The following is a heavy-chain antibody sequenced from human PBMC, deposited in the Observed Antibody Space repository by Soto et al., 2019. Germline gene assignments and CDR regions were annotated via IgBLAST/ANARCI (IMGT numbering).Heavy chain of an antibody. D-gene: IGHD3-22*01. Sequence: LPCYVYVGSFMASYWSWIRHSPVKVLARIVEIHHSGIPNYNPALKSRVTISVDTSKNQFSLKLSSVTAADTAVYYCARATPDSSGYYYAILYYYYGMDVWGQGITVTVS. CDR3: ARATPDSSGYYYAILYYYYGMDV. V-gene: IGHV4-34*01. CDR1: VGSFMASY. J-gene: IGHJ6*02. CDR2: IHHSGIP.